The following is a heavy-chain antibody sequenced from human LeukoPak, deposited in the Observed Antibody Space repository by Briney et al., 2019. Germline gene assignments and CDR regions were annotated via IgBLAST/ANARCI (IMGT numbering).Heavy chain of an antibody. D-gene: IGHD1-1*01. CDR2: IYYSGST. Sequence: PSETLSLTCTVSGGSLSSYYWSWIRQPPGKGLEWIGYIYYSGSTNYNPSLKSRVTISVDTSKNQFSLKLSSVTAADTAVYYCARGYRGRNWYYFDYWGQGTLVTVSS. CDR3: ARGYRGRNWYYFDY. V-gene: IGHV4-59*01. CDR1: GGSLSSYY. J-gene: IGHJ4*02.